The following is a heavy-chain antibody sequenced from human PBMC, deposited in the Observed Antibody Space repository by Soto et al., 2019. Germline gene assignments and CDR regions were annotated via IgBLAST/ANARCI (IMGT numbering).Heavy chain of an antibody. Sequence: QVQLVQSGAEVKKPGASVKVSCKASGYTFTSYAISWVRQAPGQGLEWMGWISANNGNTNYAQKLQGRVTITTDKSPRTAYMELRSLRSADTAVYYCARDLPPVDYWGQGTLVTVSS. CDR3: ARDLPPVDY. V-gene: IGHV1-18*01. CDR1: GYTFTSYA. CDR2: ISANNGNT. J-gene: IGHJ4*02.